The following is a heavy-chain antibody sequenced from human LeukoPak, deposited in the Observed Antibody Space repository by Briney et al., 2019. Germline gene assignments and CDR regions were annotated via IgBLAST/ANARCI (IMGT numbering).Heavy chain of an antibody. Sequence: ASVKVSCKASGYTFTGYYMHWVRQAPGQGLEWMGWINPNSGGTNYAQKFQGRVTMTRDTSISTAYMELSRLRSDDTAVYYCAREVVTTDSYYYYYYMDVWGKGTTVTVSS. J-gene: IGHJ6*03. D-gene: IGHD3-3*01. CDR2: INPNSGGT. CDR1: GYTFTGYY. CDR3: AREVVTTDSYYYYYYMDV. V-gene: IGHV1-2*02.